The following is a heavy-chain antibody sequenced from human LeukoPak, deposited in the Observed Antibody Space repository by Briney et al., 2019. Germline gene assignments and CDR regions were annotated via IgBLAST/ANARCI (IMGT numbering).Heavy chain of an antibody. V-gene: IGHV5-51*01. CDR2: IYPGDSDT. J-gene: IGHJ3*02. Sequence: GESLTISCKGSGYSFTTYWIAWVRQMPGKGLEWMGIIYPGDSDTKYSPAFQGQVSISADESTSAAYLQWVSLKASDTAMYFCARVQYGNYNILTGCPHYAFDMWGQGTKVTVSS. CDR1: GYSFTTYW. CDR3: ARVQYGNYNILTGCPHYAFDM. D-gene: IGHD3-9*01.